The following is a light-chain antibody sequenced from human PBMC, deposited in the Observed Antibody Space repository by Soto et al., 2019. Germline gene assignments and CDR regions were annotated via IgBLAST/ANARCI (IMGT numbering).Light chain of an antibody. CDR3: CSYTSSSIDYV. J-gene: IGLJ1*01. Sequence: QSALTQPASVSGSPGQSITISCTGTSSDVGGYNYVSWYQQHPGKAPKLMIYAVSNRPSGVSNRFSGSKSGNTASLTISGLQAEDEADYYCCSYTSSSIDYVFGTGTKLTVL. CDR1: SSDVGGYNY. CDR2: AVS. V-gene: IGLV2-14*01.